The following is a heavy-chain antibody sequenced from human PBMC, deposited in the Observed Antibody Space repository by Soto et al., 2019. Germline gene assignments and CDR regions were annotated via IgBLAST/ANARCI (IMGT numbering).Heavy chain of an antibody. J-gene: IGHJ4*02. D-gene: IGHD1-1*01. CDR1: GFTFSSYA. V-gene: IGHV3-23*01. CDR3: AKDTTKLAPPGNPFDY. CDR2: ISGSGGST. Sequence: GVLRLSCAASGFTFSSYAMSWVRQAPGKGLEWVSAISGSGGSTYYADSVKGRFTISRDNSKNTLYLQMNSLRAEDTAVYYCAKDTTKLAPPGNPFDYWGQGTLVTVSS.